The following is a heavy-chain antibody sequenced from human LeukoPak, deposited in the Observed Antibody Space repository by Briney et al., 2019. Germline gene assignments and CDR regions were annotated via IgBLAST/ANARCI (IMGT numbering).Heavy chain of an antibody. Sequence: SETLPLTCTVSGGSISSHYWSWIRQPPGKGLEWIGYIYYSGSTNYNPSLKSRVTISVDTSKNQFSLKLSSVTAADTAVYYCARGLTATPRFDYWGQGTLVTVSS. D-gene: IGHD2-21*02. J-gene: IGHJ4*02. CDR1: GGSISSHY. CDR3: ARGLTATPRFDY. V-gene: IGHV4-59*11. CDR2: IYYSGST.